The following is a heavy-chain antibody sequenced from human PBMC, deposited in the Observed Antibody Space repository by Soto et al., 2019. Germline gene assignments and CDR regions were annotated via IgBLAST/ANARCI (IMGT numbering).Heavy chain of an antibody. Sequence: ASVKLSCKASGYTFTSYYMHLVRQAPGQGLEWMGIINPSGGSTSYAQKFQGRVTMTRDTSTSTVYMELSSLRSEDTAVYYCARDDYDYIWGSYPLNAFDIWGQGTMVTVSS. CDR3: ARDDYDYIWGSYPLNAFDI. V-gene: IGHV1-46*03. J-gene: IGHJ3*02. CDR2: INPSGGST. D-gene: IGHD3-16*02. CDR1: GYTFTSYY.